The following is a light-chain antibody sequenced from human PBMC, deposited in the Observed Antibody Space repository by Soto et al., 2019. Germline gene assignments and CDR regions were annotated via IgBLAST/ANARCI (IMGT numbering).Light chain of an antibody. CDR2: GAT. Sequence: EFVLTQSPGTLSLPPGERATLSCRASQSVSSNYLACYQQKPGQAPRLLIYGATSRATGIPDRFSGSGSGTDFTLTISILEPEDFAVYYCQQYGNSRTFGQGTKVEIK. CDR1: QSVSSNY. J-gene: IGKJ1*01. CDR3: QQYGNSRT. V-gene: IGKV3-20*01.